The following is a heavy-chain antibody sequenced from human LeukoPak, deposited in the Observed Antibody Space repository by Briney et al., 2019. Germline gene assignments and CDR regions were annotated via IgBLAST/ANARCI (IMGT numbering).Heavy chain of an antibody. CDR3: ARGRAARTFDY. CDR1: GGSISSGGYY. J-gene: IGHJ4*02. V-gene: IGHV4-31*03. D-gene: IGHD6-6*01. Sequence: SETLSLTCTVSGGSISSGGYYWSWIRQHPGKGLEWIGYIYYSGSTYYNPSLKSRVTISVDTSKNQFSLKLSSVTAADTAVYYCARGRAARTFDYWGQGTLVTVSS. CDR2: IYYSGST.